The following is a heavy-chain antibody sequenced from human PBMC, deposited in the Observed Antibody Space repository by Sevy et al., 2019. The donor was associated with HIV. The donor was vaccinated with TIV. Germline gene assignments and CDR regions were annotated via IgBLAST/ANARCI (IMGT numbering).Heavy chain of an antibody. Sequence: GGSLRLSCAASGFTFSSYWMSWVRQAPGKGLEWVANIKQDGSEKYYVDSVKGRFTISRDNAKNSLYLQMNSLRAEDTAVYYCARDRRVGYWYFDLWGRGTLVTVSS. CDR2: IKQDGSEK. CDR3: ARDRRVGYWYFDL. D-gene: IGHD1-26*01. V-gene: IGHV3-7*03. J-gene: IGHJ2*01. CDR1: GFTFSSYW.